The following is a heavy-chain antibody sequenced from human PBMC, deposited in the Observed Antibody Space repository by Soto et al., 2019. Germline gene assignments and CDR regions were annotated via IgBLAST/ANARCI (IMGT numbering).Heavy chain of an antibody. Sequence: PGGSLRLSCAASGFTFSGSAVDWVRQASGKGLEWVGHIRSKVNNYATAYAASVKGRFTISRDDSKNTAYLQMNSLKTEDTAVYYCSRHEGQVTTNVWGQGTTVTVSS. D-gene: IGHD3-22*01. CDR3: SRHEGQVTTNV. CDR2: IRSKVNNYAT. V-gene: IGHV3-73*01. J-gene: IGHJ6*02. CDR1: GFTFSGSA.